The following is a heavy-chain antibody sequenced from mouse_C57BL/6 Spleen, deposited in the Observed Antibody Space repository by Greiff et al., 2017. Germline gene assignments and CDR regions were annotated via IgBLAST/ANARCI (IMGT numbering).Heavy chain of an antibody. CDR1: GYTFTSYD. V-gene: IGHV1-85*01. CDR2: IYPRAGST. D-gene: IGHD2-1*01. J-gene: IGHJ1*03. Sequence: QVQLQQSGPELVKPGASVKLSCKASGYTFTSYDINWVKQRPGQGLEWIGWIYPRAGSTKYNEKFKGKATLTVDTSSSTAYMELHSLTSEDSAVYFCARNGLDLYSGWYFDVWGTGTTVTVSS. CDR3: ARNGLDLYSGWYFDV.